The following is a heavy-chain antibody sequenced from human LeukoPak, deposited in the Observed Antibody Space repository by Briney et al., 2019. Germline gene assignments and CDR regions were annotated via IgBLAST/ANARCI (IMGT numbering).Heavy chain of an antibody. D-gene: IGHD2-15*01. CDR1: GFTFSSYA. CDR3: AGGNYFDH. Sequence: GGSLRLSCAASGFTFSSYALYWVRQAPGKGLEWVAVVSYDGSNKYYADSVKGRFTISRDNAKNSLYLQMNSLRGEDTAVYYCAGGNYFDHWGQGTLVTVSS. V-gene: IGHV3-30*04. J-gene: IGHJ4*02. CDR2: VSYDGSNK.